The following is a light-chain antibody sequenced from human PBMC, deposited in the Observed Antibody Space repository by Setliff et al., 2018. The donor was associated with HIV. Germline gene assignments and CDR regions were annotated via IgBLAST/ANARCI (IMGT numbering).Light chain of an antibody. CDR3: CSNTGSNTYV. CDR1: SGDVGRYNL. V-gene: IGLV2-23*01. CDR2: QAS. J-gene: IGLJ1*01. Sequence: QSVLTQPASVSGSPGQSITISCTGTSGDVGRYNLVSWYQQQPGKPPKLMIYQASKRPSGVSNRFSGSKSGNTASLTISGLQAEDEAEYYCCSNTGSNTYVFGTGTKVTVL.